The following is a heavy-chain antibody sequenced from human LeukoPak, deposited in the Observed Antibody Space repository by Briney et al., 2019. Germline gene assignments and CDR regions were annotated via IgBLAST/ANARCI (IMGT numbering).Heavy chain of an antibody. D-gene: IGHD3-10*01. CDR3: ARGYYGSGSYPVDY. Sequence: GASVKVSCKASGYTFTGYYMHWVRQAPGQGLEWMGWINPNSGGTNYAQKFQGRVTMTRDTSISTAYMELSRLRSDDTAGYYCARGYYGSGSYPVDYWGQGTLVTVSS. J-gene: IGHJ4*02. CDR2: INPNSGGT. V-gene: IGHV1-2*02. CDR1: GYTFTGYY.